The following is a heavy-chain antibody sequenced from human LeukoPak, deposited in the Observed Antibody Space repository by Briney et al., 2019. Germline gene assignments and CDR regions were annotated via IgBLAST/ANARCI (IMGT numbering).Heavy chain of an antibody. D-gene: IGHD2-21*02. V-gene: IGHV3-21*01. CDR3: ARDMVVVTAIPHYYYYGMDV. Sequence: SGGSLRLSCAASGFTFSSYSMNWVRQAPGKGLEWVSSISSSSSYIYCADSVKGRFTISRDNAKNSLYLQMNSLRAEDTAVYYCARDMVVVTAIPHYYYYGMDVWGQGTTVTVSS. J-gene: IGHJ6*02. CDR2: ISSSSSYI. CDR1: GFTFSSYS.